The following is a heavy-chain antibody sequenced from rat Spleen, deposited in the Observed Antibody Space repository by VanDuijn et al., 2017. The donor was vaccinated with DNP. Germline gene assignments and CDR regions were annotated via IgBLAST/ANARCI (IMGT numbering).Heavy chain of an antibody. CDR3: ARHRTIMPYYYAMDA. V-gene: IGHV5-17*01. D-gene: IGHD1-12*01. J-gene: IGHJ4*01. CDR1: GFIFSDYA. Sequence: EVQLVESGGGPVQPGRSLKISCIASGFIFSDYAMAWVRQSPKKGLEWVATIIYDGSSIYYRDSVKGRFTISRDNAKSTLYLQMDSLRSEDTATYYCARHRTIMPYYYAMDAWGQGASVTVSS. CDR2: IIYDGSSI.